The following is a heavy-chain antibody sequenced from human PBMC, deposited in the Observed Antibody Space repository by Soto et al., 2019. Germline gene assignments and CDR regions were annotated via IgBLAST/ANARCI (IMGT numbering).Heavy chain of an antibody. Sequence: GASVKVSCKASGGTFSSYAISWVRQAPGQGLEWMGGIIPIFGTANYAQKFQGRVTITADKSTSTAYMELSSLRSEDTAVYYCARDLEWELRRSHRWFDPWGQGTLVTVSS. CDR2: IIPIFGTA. D-gene: IGHD1-26*01. CDR1: GGTFSSYA. V-gene: IGHV1-69*06. CDR3: ARDLEWELRRSHRWFDP. J-gene: IGHJ5*02.